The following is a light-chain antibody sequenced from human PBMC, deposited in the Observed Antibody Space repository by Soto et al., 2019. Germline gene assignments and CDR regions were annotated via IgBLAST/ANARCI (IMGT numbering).Light chain of an antibody. CDR3: ISYTSSSLYV. Sequence: QSVLTQPASVSGSPGQWITISCTGTSRDVGGYNYVSWYQQHPGKAPELMIHDVSNRPSGVSNRFSGSKSGNTASLTISGLQAEDEAEYYCISYTSSSLYVFGTGTKVTVL. CDR2: DVS. CDR1: SRDVGGYNY. V-gene: IGLV2-14*01. J-gene: IGLJ1*01.